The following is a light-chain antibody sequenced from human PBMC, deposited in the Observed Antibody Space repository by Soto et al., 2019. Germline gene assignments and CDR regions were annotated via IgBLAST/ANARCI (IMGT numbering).Light chain of an antibody. CDR1: SSNIGAGHH. V-gene: IGLV1-40*01. Sequence: QSVLTQPPSVYGAPGQRVTVSCTGSSSNIGAGHHVHWYQQLPGTAPKRLIYNNDNRPSGVPDRFSGSKSGTSDSLAISGLQAEDEAEYYCQSYDTSLSDVLFGGGTKETVL. J-gene: IGLJ2*01. CDR2: NND. CDR3: QSYDTSLSDVL.